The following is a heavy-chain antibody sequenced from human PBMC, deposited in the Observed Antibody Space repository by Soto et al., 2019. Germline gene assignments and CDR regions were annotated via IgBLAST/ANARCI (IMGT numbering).Heavy chain of an antibody. CDR2: IYPGDSDT. Sequence: GESLKISCKGSGYSFTSYWIGWVRQMPGKGLEWMGIIYPGDSDTRYSPSFQGQVTISADKSISTAYLQWSSLKASDTAMYYCARPNYDSSGYHIDDAFDIWGQGTMVTVS. V-gene: IGHV5-51*01. CDR1: GYSFTSYW. CDR3: ARPNYDSSGYHIDDAFDI. D-gene: IGHD3-22*01. J-gene: IGHJ3*02.